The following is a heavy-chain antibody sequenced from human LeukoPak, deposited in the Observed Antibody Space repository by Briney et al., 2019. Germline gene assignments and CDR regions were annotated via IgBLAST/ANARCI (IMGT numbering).Heavy chain of an antibody. CDR3: ARVEIFGVAIDY. CDR2: IYYSGST. D-gene: IGHD3-3*01. Sequence: SETLSLTCTVSGGSISSYYWSWIRQPPGQGLEWIGYIYYSGSTNYNPSLKSRVTISVDTSKNQFSLKLSSVTAADTAVYYCARVEIFGVAIDYWGQGTLVTVSS. CDR1: GGSISSYY. V-gene: IGHV4-59*01. J-gene: IGHJ4*02.